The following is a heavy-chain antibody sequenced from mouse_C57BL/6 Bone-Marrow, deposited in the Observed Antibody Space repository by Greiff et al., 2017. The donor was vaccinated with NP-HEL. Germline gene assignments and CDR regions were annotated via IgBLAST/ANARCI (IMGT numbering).Heavy chain of an antibody. CDR1: GFTFSSYA. CDR2: ISDGGSYT. V-gene: IGHV5-4*01. Sequence: EVKLMESGGGLVKPGGSLKLSCAASGFTFSSYAMSWVRQTPEKRLEWVATISDGGSYTYYPANVKGRSTISRDNYKNNLYLQMSHLKSEDTAMYYCAREGDLGYDYDAWYFDVWGTGTTVTVSS. CDR3: AREGDLGYDYDAWYFDV. D-gene: IGHD2-4*01. J-gene: IGHJ1*03.